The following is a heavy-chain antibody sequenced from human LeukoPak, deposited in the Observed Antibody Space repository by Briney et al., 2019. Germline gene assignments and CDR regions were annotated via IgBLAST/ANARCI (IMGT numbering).Heavy chain of an antibody. D-gene: IGHD5-12*01. J-gene: IGHJ5*02. V-gene: IGHV3-21*01. CDR1: GFTFSSYS. CDR2: ISSSSNYI. Sequence: GGSLRLSCAASGFTFSSYSMNWVRQAPGKGLEWVSSISSSSNYIYYADSVKGRFTISRDYAKNSLYLQMNRLRAADTAVYYCARVLRGYSGYDGDLFDPWGQGTLVTVSS. CDR3: ARVLRGYSGYDGDLFDP.